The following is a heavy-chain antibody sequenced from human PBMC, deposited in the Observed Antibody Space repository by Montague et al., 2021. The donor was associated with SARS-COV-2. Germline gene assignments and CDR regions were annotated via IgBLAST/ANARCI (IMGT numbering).Heavy chain of an antibody. CDR3: ARQIQQVVLSPAKLTNWFDP. J-gene: IGHJ5*02. D-gene: IGHD2-15*01. V-gene: IGHV4-4*02. Sequence: SETLSLTCTVSGASITSSNWWNWVRQPPGKGLEWIGQIYHSGSTNYNPSLKSRLTLSLDKSKNQFSLSLSSVTAADTAVYYCARQIQQVVLSPAKLTNWFDPWGLGTWSPSPQ. CDR2: IYHSGST. CDR1: GASITSSNW.